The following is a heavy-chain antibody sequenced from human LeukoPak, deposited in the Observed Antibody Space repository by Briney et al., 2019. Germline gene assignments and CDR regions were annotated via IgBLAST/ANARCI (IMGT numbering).Heavy chain of an antibody. Sequence: SETLSLTCSVSGGSISSYYWNWIRQLPGKGLEWIGYISYSGTTNYNPSLKSRVTISVDTSRKQFYLKLTSATARDTAVYYCARGDDYKSTLFDYWGQGTLVTVSS. CDR3: ARGDDYKSTLFDY. J-gene: IGHJ4*02. D-gene: IGHD5-12*01. V-gene: IGHV4-59*01. CDR1: GGSISSYY. CDR2: ISYSGTT.